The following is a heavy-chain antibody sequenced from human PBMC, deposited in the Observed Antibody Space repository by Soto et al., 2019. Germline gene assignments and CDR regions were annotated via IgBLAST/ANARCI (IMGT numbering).Heavy chain of an antibody. CDR2: ISFDGTKK. D-gene: IGHD4-17*01. CDR1: GFTFNIYA. CDR3: AREDDYGYRYINYGLDV. V-gene: IGHV3-30-3*01. Sequence: PGGSLRLSCAASGFTFNIYALHWVRQAPGKGLEWVAVISFDGTKKYYSDSVKGRFTISRDNLKNTLYLQMNNLRVEDAALYFCAREDDYGYRYINYGLDVWGQGXTVTVYS. J-gene: IGHJ6*02.